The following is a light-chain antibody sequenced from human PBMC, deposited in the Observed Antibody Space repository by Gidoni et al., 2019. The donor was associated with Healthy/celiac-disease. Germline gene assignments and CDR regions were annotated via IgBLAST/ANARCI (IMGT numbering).Light chain of an antibody. J-gene: IGKJ4*01. CDR3: QQYYSYPPT. Sequence: IRMTQSPSSFSASTGDRVTITCRASQGISSYLAWYQQKPGKAPKLLIYAASTLQSGVPSRFSGSGSGTDFTLTISCLQSEDFATYYCQQYYSYPPTFGGGTKVEIK. CDR2: AAS. V-gene: IGKV1-8*01. CDR1: QGISSY.